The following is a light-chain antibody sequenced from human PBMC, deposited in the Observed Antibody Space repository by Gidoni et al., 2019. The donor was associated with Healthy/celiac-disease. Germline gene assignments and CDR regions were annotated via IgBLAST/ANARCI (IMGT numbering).Light chain of an antibody. J-gene: IGKJ4*01. CDR3: QQYYSYPPT. Sequence: IRMTQSPSSFSASTGDRVTITCRASQGISSYLAWYQQKPGKAPKLLIYAASTLQSGVPSRFSGSGSGTDFTLTISCLQSEDFATYYCQQYYSYPPTFGGGTKVEIK. CDR2: AAS. V-gene: IGKV1-8*01. CDR1: QGISSY.